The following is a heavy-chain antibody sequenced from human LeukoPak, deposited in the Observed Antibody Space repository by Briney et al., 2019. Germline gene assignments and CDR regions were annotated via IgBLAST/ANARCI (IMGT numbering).Heavy chain of an antibody. D-gene: IGHD3-16*01. Sequence: VGSLRLSCAASGFTFSSYGMHWVRQAPGKGLEWVSFIRYDGRNTYYADSVKGRFTISRDNSKNTLYLQMHSLRAEDTAVYYCAKGGDHNAYSYVDYWGQGTLVTVSS. CDR3: AKGGDHNAYSYVDY. V-gene: IGHV3-30*02. CDR2: IRYDGRNT. CDR1: GFTFSSYG. J-gene: IGHJ4*02.